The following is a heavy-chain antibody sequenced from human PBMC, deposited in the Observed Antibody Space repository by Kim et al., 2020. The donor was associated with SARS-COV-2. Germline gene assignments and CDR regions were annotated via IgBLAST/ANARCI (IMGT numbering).Heavy chain of an antibody. D-gene: IGHD3-16*02. CDR2: ISSSSSYI. CDR1: GFTFSSYS. Sequence: GGSLRLSCAASGFTFSSYSMNWVRQAPGKGLEWVSSISSSSSYIYYADSVKGRFTISRDNAKNSLYLQMNSLRAEDTAVYYCARGLPIDYVWGSYRYGFYWGQGTLVTVSS. CDR3: ARGLPIDYVWGSYRYGFY. V-gene: IGHV3-21*01. J-gene: IGHJ4*02.